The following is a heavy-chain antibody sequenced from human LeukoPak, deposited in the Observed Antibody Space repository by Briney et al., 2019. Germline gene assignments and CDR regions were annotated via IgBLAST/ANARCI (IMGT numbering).Heavy chain of an antibody. CDR2: IAAYQGKI. J-gene: IGHJ4*02. CDR3: ATAPREPVFRY. D-gene: IGHD1-26*01. V-gene: IGHV1-18*01. Sequence: ASVKVSCKPSGYTFTSYGISWVRQAPGQGLEWVGWIAAYQGKIAYAQKFQGRVTMTTDTSTSTAYMELSSLRSEDTAVYYCATAPREPVFRYWGQGTLVTVSS. CDR1: GYTFTSYG.